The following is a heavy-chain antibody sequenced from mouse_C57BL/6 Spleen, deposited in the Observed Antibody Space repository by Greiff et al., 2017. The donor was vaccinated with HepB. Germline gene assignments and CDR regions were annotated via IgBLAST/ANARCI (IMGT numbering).Heavy chain of an antibody. D-gene: IGHD2-3*01. Sequence: VQLNESGGGLVQPKGSLKLSCAASGFSFNTYAMNWVRQAPGKGLEWVARIRSKSNNYATYYADSVKDRFTISRDDSESMLYLQMNNLKTEDTAMYYCVRQADGYSPYYFDYWGQGTTLTVSS. V-gene: IGHV10-1*01. CDR2: IRSKSNNYAT. J-gene: IGHJ2*01. CDR3: VRQADGYSPYYFDY. CDR1: GFSFNTYA.